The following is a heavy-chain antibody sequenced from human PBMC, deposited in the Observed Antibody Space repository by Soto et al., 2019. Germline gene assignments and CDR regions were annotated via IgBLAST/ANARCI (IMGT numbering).Heavy chain of an antibody. CDR1: GYTFTSYG. J-gene: IGHJ5*02. Sequence: ASVKVSCKASGYTFTSYGISWVRQAPGQGLEWMGWISAYNGNTNYAQKLQGRVTMTTDTSTSTAYMELRSLRAEDTAVYYCAKPEVAADNWFDPWGQGTPVTVSS. V-gene: IGHV1-18*04. CDR2: ISAYNGNT. CDR3: AKPEVAADNWFDP. D-gene: IGHD6-19*01.